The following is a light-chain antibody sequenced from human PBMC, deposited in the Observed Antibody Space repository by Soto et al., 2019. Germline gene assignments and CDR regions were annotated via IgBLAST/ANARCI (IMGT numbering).Light chain of an antibody. Sequence: EIVLTQSPGTLSLSPGERATLSCRTSQSVSSSYLAWYQQKPGQAPRLLIYGESIRATGIPDRFTGSGSGTDFTITISRLEPEDFAVYYCQKYGSSPLTCGGGTKVDIK. CDR3: QKYGSSPLT. CDR1: QSVSSSY. CDR2: GES. J-gene: IGKJ4*01. V-gene: IGKV3-20*01.